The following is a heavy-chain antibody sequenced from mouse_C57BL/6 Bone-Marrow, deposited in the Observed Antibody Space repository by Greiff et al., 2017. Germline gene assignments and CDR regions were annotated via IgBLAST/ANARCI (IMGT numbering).Heavy chain of an antibody. CDR2: IDPSDSYT. J-gene: IGHJ4*01. CDR3: ARKFKGAMDY. V-gene: IGHV1-69*01. Sequence: QVQLQQPGAELVMPGASVKLSCKASGYTFTSYWMHWVKQRPGQGLAWIGEIDPSDSYTNYNQKFTGKSTLAVDKSSSTAYMQLSSLTSEDSAVYYCARKFKGAMDYWGQGTSVTVSS. CDR1: GYTFTSYW.